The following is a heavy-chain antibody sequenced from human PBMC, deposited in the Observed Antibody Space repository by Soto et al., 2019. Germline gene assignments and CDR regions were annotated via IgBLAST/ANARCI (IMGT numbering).Heavy chain of an antibody. CDR2: INHSGSS. J-gene: IGHJ2*01. V-gene: IGHV4-34*01. CDR3: ARMAGPWYFDL. Sequence: SETLSLTCAVHGGSFSGFYWTWIRQPPGKGLEWIGEINHSGSSNYNPPLKSRITMSLDTSRNQFSLSLNSVTAADTAVYYCARMAGPWYFDLWGRGTLVTVSS. CDR1: GGSFSGFY.